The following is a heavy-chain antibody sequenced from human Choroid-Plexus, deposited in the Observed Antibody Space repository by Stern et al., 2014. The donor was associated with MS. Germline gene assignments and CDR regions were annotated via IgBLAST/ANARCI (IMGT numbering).Heavy chain of an antibody. CDR1: GFSFSSFG. D-gene: IGHD2/OR15-2a*01. Sequence: QLVQSGGGVVQPGRPLRLSCAASGFSFSSFGMHWVRQAPGKGLEWVALISYDGSKEYADSVKCRCAISRDNSKNTLYLQMNSLRAEDTAVYYCAKDRQYLTFFFDFWGQGSLVTVSS. CDR3: AKDRQYLTFFFDF. J-gene: IGHJ4*02. CDR2: ISYDGSK. V-gene: IGHV3-30*18.